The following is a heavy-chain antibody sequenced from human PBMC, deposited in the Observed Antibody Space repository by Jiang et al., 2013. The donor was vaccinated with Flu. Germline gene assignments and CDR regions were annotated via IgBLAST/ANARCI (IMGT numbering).Heavy chain of an antibody. V-gene: IGHV4-61*01. CDR1: GGSVSSGSYY. D-gene: IGHD5-18*01. CDR2: IYYSGST. J-gene: IGHJ5*02. CDR3: ARVPAHNTAMDSNWFDP. Sequence: GSGLVKPSETLSLTCTVSGGSVSSGSYYWSWIRQPPGKGLEWIGYIYYSGSTNYNPSLKSRVTISVDTSKNQFSLKLSSVTAADTAVYYCARVPAHNTAMDSNWFDPWGQGTLVTVSS.